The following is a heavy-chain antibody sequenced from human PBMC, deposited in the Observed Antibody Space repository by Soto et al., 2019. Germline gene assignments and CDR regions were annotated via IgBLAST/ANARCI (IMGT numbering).Heavy chain of an antibody. J-gene: IGHJ4*02. V-gene: IGHV1-3*01. CDR3: ARGQQLGTWGYLDY. CDR2: INASSGNT. Sequence: ASVKVSCKASGYTFTSYAMHWVRQATGQRLEWMGWINASSGNTNYAQKFQGRVTMTRNTSISTAYMELSSLTSEDTAVYYCARGQQLGTWGYLDYWGLGTLVTVSS. D-gene: IGHD6-13*01. CDR1: GYTFTSYA.